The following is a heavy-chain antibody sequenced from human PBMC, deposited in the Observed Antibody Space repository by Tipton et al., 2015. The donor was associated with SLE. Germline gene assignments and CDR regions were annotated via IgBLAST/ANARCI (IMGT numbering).Heavy chain of an antibody. V-gene: IGHV3-33*06. Sequence: SLRLSCAASGFTFSSYGMHWVRQAPGKGLEWVAVMWYDGTNAHYPDSVKGRFTISRDNSKNTLYLQMNSLRVEDTAVYYCAKDRRREIVVSQAFGIWGQGTMLTVSS. CDR1: GFTFSSYG. CDR2: MWYDGTNA. J-gene: IGHJ3*02. D-gene: IGHD3-22*01. CDR3: AKDRRREIVVSQAFGI.